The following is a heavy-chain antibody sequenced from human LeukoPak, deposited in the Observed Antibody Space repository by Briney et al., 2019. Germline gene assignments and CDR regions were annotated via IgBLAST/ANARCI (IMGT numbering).Heavy chain of an antibody. CDR2: ISYSGST. CDR3: ARDPEIVAYMDV. D-gene: IGHD2-15*01. J-gene: IGHJ6*03. CDR1: GGSISSSSDY. Sequence: TPSETLSLTCAVSGGSISSSSDYWGWIRQPPGKGLEWIGSISYSGSTYYNPSLKSRVTISVDTSKNQFSLKLSSVTAADTAVYYCARDPEIVAYMDVWGKGTTVTVSS. V-gene: IGHV4-39*07.